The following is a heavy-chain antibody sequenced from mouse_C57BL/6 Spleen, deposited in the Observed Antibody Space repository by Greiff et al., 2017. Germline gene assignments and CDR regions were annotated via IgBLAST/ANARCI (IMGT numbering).Heavy chain of an antibody. CDR2: IRNKANNHAT. V-gene: IGHV6-6*01. CDR3: TTTVVELYFDY. J-gene: IGHJ2*01. CDR1: GFTFSDAW. Sequence: DVMLVESGGGLVQPGGSMKLSCAASGFTFSDAWMDWVRQSPEKGLEWVAEIRNKANNHATYYAESVKGRFTISRDDSKSSVYLQMNSLRAEDTGIYYCTTTVVELYFDYWGQGTTLTVSS. D-gene: IGHD1-1*01.